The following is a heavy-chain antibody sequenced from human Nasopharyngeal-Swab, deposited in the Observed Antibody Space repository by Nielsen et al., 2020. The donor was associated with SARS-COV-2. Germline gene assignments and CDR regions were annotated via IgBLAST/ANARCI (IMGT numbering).Heavy chain of an antibody. D-gene: IGHD3-9*01. CDR2: IKQDGSEK. V-gene: IGHV3-7*01. CDR3: ARVSRYYDILTGYYAEDGMDV. J-gene: IGHJ6*02. Sequence: WIRQPPGTWLEWVANIKQDGSEKYYVDSVKGRFTISRDNAKNSLYLQMNSLRAEDTAVYYCARVSRYYDILTGYYAEDGMDVWGQGTTVTVSS.